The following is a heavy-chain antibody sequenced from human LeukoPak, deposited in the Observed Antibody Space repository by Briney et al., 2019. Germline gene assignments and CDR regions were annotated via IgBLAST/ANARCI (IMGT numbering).Heavy chain of an antibody. V-gene: IGHV4-31*03. CDR2: ICYSGST. Sequence: SETLSLTCTVSGGSISSGGYYWSWIRQHPGKGLEWIGYICYSGSTYYNPSLKSRVTISVDTSKNQFSLKLSSVTAADTAVYYCARGGYSYEDYWGQGTLVTVSS. CDR1: GGSISSGGYY. J-gene: IGHJ4*02. CDR3: ARGGYSYEDY. D-gene: IGHD5-18*01.